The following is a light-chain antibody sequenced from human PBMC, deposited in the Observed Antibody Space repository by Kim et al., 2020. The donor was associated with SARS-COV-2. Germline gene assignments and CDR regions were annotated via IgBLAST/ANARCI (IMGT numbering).Light chain of an antibody. CDR1: SGDVGGYNY. V-gene: IGLV2-8*01. J-gene: IGLJ2*01. CDR3: SSYRGNSNFV. CDR2: EVN. Sequence: GKSVTIPCTGTSGDVGGYNYVSWYQQHPGKVPKLVIFEVNERPSGVPDRFSGSKSGNTASLTVSGLQAEDEADYYCSSYRGNSNFVFGGGTQLTVL.